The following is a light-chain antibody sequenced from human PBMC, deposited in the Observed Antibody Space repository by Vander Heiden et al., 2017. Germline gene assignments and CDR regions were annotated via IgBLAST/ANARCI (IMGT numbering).Light chain of an antibody. CDR1: SSDVGGYNY. CDR3: SSYAGSNNLV. J-gene: IGLJ2*01. V-gene: IGLV2-8*01. CDR2: EVS. Sequence: QSVTISCTGTSSDVGGYNYVSWYQQHPGKAPKLMIYEVSKRPSGVPDRFSGSKSGNTASLNVSGLQAEDEADYYCSSYAGSNNLVFGGGTKLTVL.